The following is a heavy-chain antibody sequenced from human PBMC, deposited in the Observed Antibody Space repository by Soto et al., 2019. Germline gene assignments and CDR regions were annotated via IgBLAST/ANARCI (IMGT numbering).Heavy chain of an antibody. CDR3: VRENSYSGMDV. CDR1: GFPFSNYA. V-gene: IGHV3-23*01. J-gene: IGHJ6*02. Sequence: PGGSLRLSCVASGFPFSNYAMTWFRQAPGKGLEWVSALSGSGVSTYYADSVMGRFTISRDNSKNTVYLQMSSLRVEDTAMYYCVRENSYSGMDVWGQGTAVTVSS. CDR2: LSGSGVST.